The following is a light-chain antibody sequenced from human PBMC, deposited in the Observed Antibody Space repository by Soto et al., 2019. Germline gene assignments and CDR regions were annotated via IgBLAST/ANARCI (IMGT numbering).Light chain of an antibody. CDR1: QDISHN. V-gene: IGKV1-33*01. Sequence: DIPMTQSPSSLSASVGDRVTIACPASQDISHNVNWYQQKPGKAPNLLIFDASKLEAGAPSRSTGSGSGTHFSFTSSSLQPEDTATYYRQHYDTLPPTFGGGTKVEIK. CDR3: QHYDTLPPT. J-gene: IGKJ4*01. CDR2: DAS.